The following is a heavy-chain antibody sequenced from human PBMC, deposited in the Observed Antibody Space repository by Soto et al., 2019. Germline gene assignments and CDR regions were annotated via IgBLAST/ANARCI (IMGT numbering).Heavy chain of an antibody. CDR3: AKAGKVKYYYYYMDV. CDR1: GFTFSSYG. CDR2: ISYDGSNK. V-gene: IGHV3-30*18. J-gene: IGHJ6*03. Sequence: GGSLRLSCAASGFTFSSYGMHWVRQAPGKGLEWVAVISYDGSNKYYADSVKGRFTISRDNSKNTLYLQMNSLRAEDTAVYYCAKAGKVKYYYYYMDVWGKGTTVTVSS. D-gene: IGHD1-1*01.